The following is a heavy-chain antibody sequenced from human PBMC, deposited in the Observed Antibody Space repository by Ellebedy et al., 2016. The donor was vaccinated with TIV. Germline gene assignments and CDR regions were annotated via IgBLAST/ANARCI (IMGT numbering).Heavy chain of an antibody. Sequence: SQTLSLTCAVHGGSLSSDYWSWIRQSPEKGLEWIGEINHSGITSYNPSLKSRVSISVDTPKKQFSLKLSSVTAADTAVYYCARAFQYSSGWAFDYWGQGTLVTVSS. J-gene: IGHJ4*02. CDR1: GGSLSSDY. D-gene: IGHD6-19*01. CDR2: INHSGIT. V-gene: IGHV4-34*01. CDR3: ARAFQYSSGWAFDY.